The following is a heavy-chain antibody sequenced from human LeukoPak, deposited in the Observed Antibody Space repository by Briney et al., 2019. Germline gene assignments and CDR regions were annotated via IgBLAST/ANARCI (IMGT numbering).Heavy chain of an antibody. CDR2: IKQDGSEK. CDR3: ARISVVHYYYYGMDV. Sequence: PGGSLRLSCAASGFTFSSYWMSWVRQAPGKGLEWVANIKQDGSEKYYVDSVKGRFTISRDNAKNSLYLQMNSLRAEDTAVYYCARISVVHYYYYGMDVWGQGTTVTVSS. D-gene: IGHD3-10*01. CDR1: GFTFSSYW. J-gene: IGHJ6*02. V-gene: IGHV3-7*01.